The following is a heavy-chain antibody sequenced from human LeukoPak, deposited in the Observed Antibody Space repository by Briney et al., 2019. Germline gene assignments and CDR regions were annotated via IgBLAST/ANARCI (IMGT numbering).Heavy chain of an antibody. V-gene: IGHV4-34*01. CDR1: GGSFSGYY. CDR3: ARGLYCSGGSCYRPFGY. D-gene: IGHD2-15*01. J-gene: IGHJ4*02. CDR2: INHSGST. Sequence: SETLSLTCAVYGGSFSGYYWSWIRQPPGKGLEWIGEINHSGSTNYNPSLKSRVTISVGTSKNQFSLKLSSVTAADTAVYYCARGLYCSGGSCYRPFGYWGQGTLVTVSS.